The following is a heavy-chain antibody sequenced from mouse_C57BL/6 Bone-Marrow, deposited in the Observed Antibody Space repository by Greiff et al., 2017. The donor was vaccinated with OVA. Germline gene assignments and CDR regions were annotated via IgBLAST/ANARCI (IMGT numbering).Heavy chain of an antibody. CDR3: ARADYECAY. D-gene: IGHD2-4*01. Sequence: QVQLQQPGAELVMPGASVKLSCKASGYTFTSYWMHWVKQRPGQGLEWIGEIDPSDSYTNYNQKFKGKSTLTVDKSSSTAYMQLSSLTSEDSAVYYCARADYECAYWGQGTLVTVSA. V-gene: IGHV1-69*01. J-gene: IGHJ3*01. CDR2: IDPSDSYT. CDR1: GYTFTSYW.